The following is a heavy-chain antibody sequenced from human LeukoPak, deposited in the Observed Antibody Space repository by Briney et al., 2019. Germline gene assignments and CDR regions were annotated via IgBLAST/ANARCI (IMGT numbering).Heavy chain of an antibody. CDR2: ISGSGGST. V-gene: IGHV3-23*01. CDR1: GFTFSSYG. J-gene: IGHJ4*02. Sequence: GGSLRLSCAASGFTFSSYGMSWVRQAPGKGLEWVSTISGSGGSTYYADSVKGRFTISRDNSKNTLHLQMNSLRAEDTAVYYCAKDQDRPYGDYSFDYWGQGIQVTVSS. CDR3: AKDQDRPYGDYSFDY. D-gene: IGHD4-17*01.